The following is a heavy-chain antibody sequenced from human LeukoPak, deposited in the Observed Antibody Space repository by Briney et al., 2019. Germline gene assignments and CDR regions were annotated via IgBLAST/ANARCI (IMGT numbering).Heavy chain of an antibody. J-gene: IGHJ4*02. CDR2: ISTSNGHA. V-gene: IGHV1-18*01. CDR3: AGPGNFYYDS. Sequence: ASVKISCKASGYPRGTYAITWVRQAPGQGPEWMGWISTSNGHADYAHKFQDRVTMTTDSSTNTAYMELQSLRSDDTAVYYCAGPGNFYYDSWGRGTLVTVSS. D-gene: IGHD1-1*01. CDR1: GYPRGTYA.